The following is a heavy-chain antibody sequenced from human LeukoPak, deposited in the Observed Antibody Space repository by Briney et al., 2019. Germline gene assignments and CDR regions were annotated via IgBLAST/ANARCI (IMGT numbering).Heavy chain of an antibody. V-gene: IGHV3-69-1*01. J-gene: IGHJ4*02. CDR2: IVGLGDGSTI. Sequence: GGSLRLSCVVPGFTSGDYTINWVREAPGRGLGWVSYIVGLGDGSTISYADSVRGRFSISRDNAKNSLYLQMNSLRAEDTAVYFCVRDGTGLDFWGQGTLVTVSS. D-gene: IGHD2-8*02. CDR1: GFTSGDYT. CDR3: VRDGTGLDF.